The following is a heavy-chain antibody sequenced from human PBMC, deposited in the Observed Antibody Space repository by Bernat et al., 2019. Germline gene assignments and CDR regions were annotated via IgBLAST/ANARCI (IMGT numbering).Heavy chain of an antibody. Sequence: EVQLVQSGGGLVQPGGSLRLSCAASGFTFSVFSVHWVRQVPGKGLVWVSRLDADGTTATYADSVKGRFTISRDNAKNTLYLQMNSLRAEDTAVYYCASLHCNSVNCYDYWGQGTLVTVSS. D-gene: IGHD2-2*01. J-gene: IGHJ4*02. CDR1: GFTFSVFS. CDR2: LDADGTTA. CDR3: ASLHCNSVNCYDY. V-gene: IGHV3-74*01.